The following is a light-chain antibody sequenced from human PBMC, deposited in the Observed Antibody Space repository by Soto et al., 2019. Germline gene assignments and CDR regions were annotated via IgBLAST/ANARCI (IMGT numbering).Light chain of an antibody. CDR1: QSVGNNY. CDR2: DAS. Sequence: EIVLTQSPDTLSLSPGERATLSCRASQSVGNNYLAWYQVRPGQAPRLLIYDASTKATAIPDRISGGGSGTDFTLTITGLEPEDLAVYYCQQYGSSPPFTFGQGTRLEI. V-gene: IGKV3-20*01. CDR3: QQYGSSPPFT. J-gene: IGKJ5*01.